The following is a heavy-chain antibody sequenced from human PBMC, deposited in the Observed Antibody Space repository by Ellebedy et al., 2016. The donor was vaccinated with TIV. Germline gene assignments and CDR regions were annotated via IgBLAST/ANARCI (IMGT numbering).Heavy chain of an antibody. CDR2: ISYDGSNK. D-gene: IGHD3-22*01. J-gene: IGHJ5*02. V-gene: IGHV3-30-3*01. CDR1: GFTFSTHV. CDR3: ARGRRHFETSAYYLDT. Sequence: GESLKISXAASGFTFSTHVLHWVRQAPGKGLEWVAVISYDGSNKYYADSVKGRFTISRDNSKNTLYLQMNSLRAEDTAVYYCARGRRHFETSAYYLDTWGQGTLVTVSS.